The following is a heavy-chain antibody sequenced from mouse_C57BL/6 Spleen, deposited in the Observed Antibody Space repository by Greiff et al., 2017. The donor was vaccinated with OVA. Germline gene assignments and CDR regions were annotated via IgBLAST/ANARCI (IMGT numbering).Heavy chain of an antibody. D-gene: IGHD2-4*01. CDR3: ARNNIYYDYDNAMDY. J-gene: IGHJ4*01. CDR2: IWTGGGT. V-gene: IGHV2-9-1*01. Sequence: VHLVESGPGLVAPSQSLSITCTVSGFSFTSYAISWVRQPPGKGLEWLGVIWTGGGTNYNSALKSRLSISKDNSKSQVFLKMNSLQTDDTARYYCARNNIYYDYDNAMDYWGQGTSVTVSS. CDR1: GFSFTSYA.